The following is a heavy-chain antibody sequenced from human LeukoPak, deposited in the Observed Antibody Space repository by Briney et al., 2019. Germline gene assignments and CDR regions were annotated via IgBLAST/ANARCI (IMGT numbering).Heavy chain of an antibody. D-gene: IGHD2/OR15-2a*01. CDR2: ISPDGSSA. CDR1: GFSSSSYW. J-gene: IGHJ4*02. CDR3: ARVSFCPRCHFDY. V-gene: IGHV3-74*03. Sequence: GGSLRLSCAASGFSSSSYWMHRVRQAPGKGLVWVARISPDGSSALSADSVRGRFTISRDNADNTLYLQLNSLRAEDTAVYYCARVSFCPRCHFDYWGQGTLVTVSS.